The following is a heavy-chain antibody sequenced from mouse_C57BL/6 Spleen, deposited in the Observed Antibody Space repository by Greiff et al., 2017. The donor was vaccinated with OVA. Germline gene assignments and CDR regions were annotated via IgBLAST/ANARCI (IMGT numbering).Heavy chain of an antibody. J-gene: IGHJ2*01. D-gene: IGHD1-1*01. Sequence: VKLMESGAELVKPGASVKISCKASGYAFSSYWMNWVKQRPGKGLEWIGQIYPGDGDTNYNGKFKGKATLTADKSSSTAYMQLSSLTSEDSAVYFCARDGSSYDYFDYWGQGTTLTVSS. CDR3: ARDGSSYDYFDY. V-gene: IGHV1-80*01. CDR2: IYPGDGDT. CDR1: GYAFSSYW.